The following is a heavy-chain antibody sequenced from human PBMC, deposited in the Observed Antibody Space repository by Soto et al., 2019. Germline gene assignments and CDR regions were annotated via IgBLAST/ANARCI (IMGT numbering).Heavy chain of an antibody. CDR2: IKQDESEK. J-gene: IGHJ4*02. CDR3: ASDRFRGTYYLRGVTYFFEE. Sequence: PGGSLRLSCVTYGLTFTDYWMSWVRQAPGKGLEWVANIKQDESEKNYPDSVKGRFTISRDNAKNSLYLQMNSLRAEDTAVYYCASDRFRGTYYLRGVTYFFEEWGQGAPVTVSS. CDR1: GLTFTDYW. V-gene: IGHV3-7*03. D-gene: IGHD1-26*01.